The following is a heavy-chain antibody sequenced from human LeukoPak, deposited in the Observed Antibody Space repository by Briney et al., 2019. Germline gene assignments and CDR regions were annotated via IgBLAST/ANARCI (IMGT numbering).Heavy chain of an antibody. D-gene: IGHD6-13*01. V-gene: IGHV4-39*01. CDR3: ARRQRNAVAAGFDY. Sequence: PSETLSLTCTVSSGSISTSNYYWGWVRQPPGKGLEWIGSIYYSGSTYYNPSLKSRVTISVDTSKNQFSLKLSSVTAADTAVYYCARRQRNAVAAGFDYWGQGTLVTVSS. J-gene: IGHJ4*02. CDR1: SGSISTSNYY. CDR2: IYYSGST.